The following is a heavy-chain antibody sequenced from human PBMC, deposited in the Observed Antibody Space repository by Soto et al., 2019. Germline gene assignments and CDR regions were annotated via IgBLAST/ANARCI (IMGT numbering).Heavy chain of an antibody. Sequence: PGGSLRLSCAASGFSFSGYNMNWVRQAPEKGLEWVSSISGDSNYIYDADSVQGRFTISRDNAKNSVYLQMNILTAEHTAVYYCARVVYFDRSAYGLWGQATMVTVSS. V-gene: IGHV3-21*04. CDR2: ISGDSNYI. J-gene: IGHJ3*01. D-gene: IGHD3-22*01. CDR3: ARVVYFDRSAYGL. CDR1: GFSFSGYN.